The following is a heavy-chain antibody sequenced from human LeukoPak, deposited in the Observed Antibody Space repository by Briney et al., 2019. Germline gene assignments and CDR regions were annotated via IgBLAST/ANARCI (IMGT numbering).Heavy chain of an antibody. D-gene: IGHD3-10*01. CDR3: AKEGYYYGSGSYSNFDY. V-gene: IGHV3-9*01. CDR2: ISWNSGSI. J-gene: IGHJ4*02. CDR1: GFTFSSYA. Sequence: GGSLRLSCGASGFTFSSYAMHWVRQAPGKGLEWVSGISWNSGSIGYADSVKGRFTISRDNAKNSLYLQMNSLRAEDTALYYCAKEGYYYGSGSYSNFDYWGQGTLVTVSS.